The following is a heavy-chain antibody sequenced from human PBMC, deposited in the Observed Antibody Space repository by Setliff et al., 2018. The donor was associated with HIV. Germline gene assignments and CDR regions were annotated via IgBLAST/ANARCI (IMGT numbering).Heavy chain of an antibody. Sequence: PSETLSLTCTVSGGSINKYYWSVSRQSAGRGLEWIGRIYSPGSINYNPSLKRRVTMSVDTAKNQFCLKLTSVTAADTAIYFCARDQGRPTGSWWDQASSWYLDSWGQGVLVTVSS. J-gene: IGHJ5*01. CDR1: GGSINKYY. CDR3: ARDQGRPTGSWWDQASSWYLDS. CDR2: IYSPGSI. D-gene: IGHD6-13*01. V-gene: IGHV4-4*07.